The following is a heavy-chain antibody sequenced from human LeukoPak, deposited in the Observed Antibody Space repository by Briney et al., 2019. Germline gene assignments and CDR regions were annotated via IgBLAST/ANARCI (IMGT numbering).Heavy chain of an antibody. J-gene: IGHJ4*02. D-gene: IGHD3-3*01. Sequence: PSETLSLTCTVSGGSISSGSYYWRWLRQPAGKGLEWIGRIYTSGSTNYNPSLKSRVTISVDTSKNQFSLKLSSVTAADTAVYYCARERYDFWSAHLGIFDYWGQGTLVTVSS. V-gene: IGHV4-61*02. CDR3: ARERYDFWSAHLGIFDY. CDR1: GGSISSGSYY. CDR2: IYTSGST.